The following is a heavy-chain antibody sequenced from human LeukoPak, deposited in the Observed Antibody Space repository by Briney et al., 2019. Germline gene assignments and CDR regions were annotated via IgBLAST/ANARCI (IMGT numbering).Heavy chain of an antibody. V-gene: IGHV3-7*01. Sequence: GGSLRLSCAASGFTFSSYWMTWVRQAPGKGPEWVANIKQDGTEKYYVDSVTGRFTISRDNAKDSLYLQMNSLRADDTAVYDCARMSSSSWYVCDYWGQGTLVTVAS. CDR3: ARMSSSSWYVCDY. CDR2: IKQDGTEK. D-gene: IGHD6-13*01. J-gene: IGHJ4*02. CDR1: GFTFSSYW.